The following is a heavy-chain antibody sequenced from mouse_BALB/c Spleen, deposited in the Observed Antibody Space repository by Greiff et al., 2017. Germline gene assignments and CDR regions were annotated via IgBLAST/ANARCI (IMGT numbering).Heavy chain of an antibody. CDR1: GDSITSGY. Sequence: EVMLVESGPSLVKPSQTLSLTCSVTGDSITSGYWNWIRKFPGNKLEYMGYISYSGSTYYNPSLKSRISITRDTSKNQYYLQLNSVTTEDTATYYCARFPITTVVATKSQDYWGQGTSVTVSS. CDR2: ISYSGST. V-gene: IGHV3-8*02. D-gene: IGHD1-1*01. J-gene: IGHJ4*01. CDR3: ARFPITTVVATKSQDY.